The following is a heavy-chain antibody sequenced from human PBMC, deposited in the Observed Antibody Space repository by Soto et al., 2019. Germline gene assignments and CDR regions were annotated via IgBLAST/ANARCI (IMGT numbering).Heavy chain of an antibody. D-gene: IGHD6-19*01. CDR3: ARFFGSGFDY. CDR1: GFACSSDS. CDR2: ISTSGATR. V-gene: IGHV3-48*02. J-gene: IGHJ4*02. Sequence: PGGSLRPAYLGSGFACSSDSMTCVRQAPGKGLEWVAHISTSGATRYYADSVKGRFTISRDNAKTSLYLQMDSLRNEDTAVYYCARFFGSGFDYWGQGTLVTSPQ.